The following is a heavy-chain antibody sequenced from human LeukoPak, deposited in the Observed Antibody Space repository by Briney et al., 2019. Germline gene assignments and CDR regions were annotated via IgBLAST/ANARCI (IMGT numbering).Heavy chain of an antibody. CDR2: VYSGGVT. D-gene: IGHD3-22*01. CDR1: GFSVSNNF. V-gene: IGHV3-53*01. CDR3: AKLDSSGSYFDY. J-gene: IGHJ4*02. Sequence: PGGSLRLSCAVSGFSVSNNFMSWVRQAPGKGPEFVSLVYSGGVTYYVDSVKGRFTISRDNSKNTLYLQMNSLRPEDTAVYFCAKLDSSGSYFDYWGQGTLVTVSS.